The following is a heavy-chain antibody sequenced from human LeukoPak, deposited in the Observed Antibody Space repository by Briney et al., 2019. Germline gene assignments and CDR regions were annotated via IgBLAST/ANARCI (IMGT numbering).Heavy chain of an antibody. CDR1: GGSISSSSYY. Sequence: SETLSLTCTVSGGSISSSSYYWGWIRQPPGKGLEWIGSIYYSGSTYYNPSLKSRVTISVDTSKNQFSLKLSSVTAADTAVYYCARISTSTDAFDIWGQGTMVTVSS. CDR3: ARISTSTDAFDI. J-gene: IGHJ3*02. CDR2: IYYSGST. V-gene: IGHV4-39*01.